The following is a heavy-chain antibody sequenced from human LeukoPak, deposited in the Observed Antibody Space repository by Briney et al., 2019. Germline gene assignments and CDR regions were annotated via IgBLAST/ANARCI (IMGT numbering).Heavy chain of an antibody. CDR1: GFTFSSYG. D-gene: IGHD3-9*01. Sequence: GGSLRLSCAASGFTFSSYGMHWVRQAPGKGLEWVAVISYDGSNKYYADSVKGRFTISRDNSKNTLYLQMNSLRAEDTAVYYCAKDRGYFARFPMSFFDYWGQGTLVTVSS. V-gene: IGHV3-30*18. CDR2: ISYDGSNK. J-gene: IGHJ4*02. CDR3: AKDRGYFARFPMSFFDY.